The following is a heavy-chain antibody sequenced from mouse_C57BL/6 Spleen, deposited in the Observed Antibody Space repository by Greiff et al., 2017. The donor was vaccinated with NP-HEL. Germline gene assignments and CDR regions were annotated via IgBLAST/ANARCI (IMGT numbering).Heavy chain of an antibody. J-gene: IGHJ3*01. CDR1: GFNIKDDY. Sequence: VQLKESGAELVRPGASVKLSCTASGFNIKDDYMHWVKQRPEQGLEWIGWIDPENGDTEYASKFQGKATITADTSSNTAYLQLSSLTSEDTAVYYCTTSYYYGSSYQGFAYWGQGTLVTVSA. CDR2: IDPENGDT. D-gene: IGHD1-1*01. V-gene: IGHV14-4*01. CDR3: TTSYYYGSSYQGFAY.